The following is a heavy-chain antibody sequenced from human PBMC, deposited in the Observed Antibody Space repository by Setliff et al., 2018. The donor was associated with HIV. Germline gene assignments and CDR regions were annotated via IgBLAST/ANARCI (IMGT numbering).Heavy chain of an antibody. CDR1: GDSISSSTYY. CDR3: ARRGRDGVLIVFATGFDP. CDR2: IFYTGST. D-gene: IGHD2-8*01. Sequence: SETLSLTCSVSGDSISSSTYYWGWIRQPPGKGLEWIGDIFYTGSTYYNPSLKSRVAISIDTSENRFSLRLNSVTAADTGVYYCARRGRDGVLIVFATGFDPWGQGTLVTVSS. J-gene: IGHJ5*02. V-gene: IGHV4-39*01.